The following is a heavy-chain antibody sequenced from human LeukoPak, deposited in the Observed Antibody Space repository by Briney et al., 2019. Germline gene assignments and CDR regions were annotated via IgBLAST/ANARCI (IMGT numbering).Heavy chain of an antibody. J-gene: IGHJ6*03. CDR2: IGSSGSTT. CDR3: AREPDTSYVGYYMDV. Sequence: PGGSLRLSCVASGFIFSDYYMSWIRQAPGKGLEWISFIGSSGSTTHYADSVKGRFTISRDNAKNSLYLQMNSLRAEDTAVYYCAREPDTSYVGYYMDVWGKGTTVTVSS. D-gene: IGHD1-26*01. CDR1: GFIFSDYY. V-gene: IGHV3-11*04.